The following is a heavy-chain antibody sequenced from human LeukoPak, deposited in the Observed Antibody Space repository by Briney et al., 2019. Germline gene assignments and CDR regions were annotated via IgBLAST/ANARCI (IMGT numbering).Heavy chain of an antibody. V-gene: IGHV1-18*01. D-gene: IGHD2-2*01. Sequence: GASVKVSCKASGYTFTSYGISWVRQAPGQGLEWMGWISAYNGNTNYAQKLQGRVTMTRDTSTRTVYMELSSLRSEDTAVYSCARDGGYCGSTSCYVHYWGRGTLVTVSS. J-gene: IGHJ4*02. CDR2: ISAYNGNT. CDR3: ARDGGYCGSTSCYVHY. CDR1: GYTFTSYG.